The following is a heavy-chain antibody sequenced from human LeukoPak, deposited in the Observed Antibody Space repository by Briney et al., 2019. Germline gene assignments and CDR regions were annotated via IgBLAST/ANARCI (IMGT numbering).Heavy chain of an antibody. CDR1: GGSISSYS. CDR3: ARGAGWYDY. J-gene: IGHJ4*02. Sequence: SETLSLTCIVSGGSISSYSWNWIRQPPGKGLEWIGYIYYSGTTNYNPSLKSRVTISVDGSKNQFSLNLHSMTAADTAVYYCARGAGWYDYWGQGTLVTVSS. V-gene: IGHV4-59*01. D-gene: IGHD6-19*01. CDR2: IYYSGTT.